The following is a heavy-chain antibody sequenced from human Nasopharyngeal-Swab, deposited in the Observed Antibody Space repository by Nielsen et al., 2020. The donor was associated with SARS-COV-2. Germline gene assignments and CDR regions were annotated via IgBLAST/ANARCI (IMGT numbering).Heavy chain of an antibody. CDR3: ARYDDYYDSSGYAY. CDR1: GFPFEEYS. CDR2: INMDGTVT. Sequence: GGSLRLSCTASGFPFEEYSMHWVRQAPGKGLEWVSLINMDGTVTYNADSVKGRFTISRDNSKNSLYLQMNSLRAEDTAVYYCARYDDYYDSSGYAYWGQGTLVTVSS. J-gene: IGHJ4*02. D-gene: IGHD3-22*01. V-gene: IGHV3-43*01.